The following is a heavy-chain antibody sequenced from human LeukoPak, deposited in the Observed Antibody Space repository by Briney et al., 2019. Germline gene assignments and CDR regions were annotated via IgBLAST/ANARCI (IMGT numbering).Heavy chain of an antibody. CDR1: GGSFSSYY. D-gene: IGHD3-10*01. CDR3: ARVQYYGSGMTFDP. CDR2: IYYSGST. V-gene: IGHV4-59*01. Sequence: PSETLSLTCTVSGGSFSSYYWSWIRQPPGKGLEWIGYIYYSGSTNYNPSLKSRVTISVDTSKNQFSLKLSSVTAADTAVYYCARVQYYGSGMTFDPWGQGTLVTVSS. J-gene: IGHJ5*02.